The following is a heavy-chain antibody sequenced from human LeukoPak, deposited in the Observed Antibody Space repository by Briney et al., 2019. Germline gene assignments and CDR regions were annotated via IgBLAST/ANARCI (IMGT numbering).Heavy chain of an antibody. CDR2: IIPILGIA. CDR1: GGTFSSYA. CDR3: ARAGIAAAPNWFDP. J-gene: IGHJ5*02. V-gene: IGHV1-69*04. D-gene: IGHD6-13*01. Sequence: GASVKVSCKASGGTFSSYAISWVRQAPGQGLEWMGRIIPILGIANYAQKFQGRVTITADKSTSTAYMELSSLRSEDTAVYYCARAGIAAAPNWFDPWGQGTLVTVSS.